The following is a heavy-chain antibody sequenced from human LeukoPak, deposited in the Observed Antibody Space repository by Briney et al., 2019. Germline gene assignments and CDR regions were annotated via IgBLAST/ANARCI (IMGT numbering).Heavy chain of an antibody. V-gene: IGHV3-74*01. CDR2: IKTDGTTT. CDR1: GFIFSNYW. J-gene: IGHJ4*02. CDR3: ARWASSGYRIDY. Sequence: GGSLRLSCAASGFIFSNYWMHWVRQVPGKGLVWVSRIKTDGTTTNYADSVQGRFTISRDNAKNMLYLQMNSLRAEDTAVYYCARWASSGYRIDYWGEGTLVTVSS. D-gene: IGHD3-16*02.